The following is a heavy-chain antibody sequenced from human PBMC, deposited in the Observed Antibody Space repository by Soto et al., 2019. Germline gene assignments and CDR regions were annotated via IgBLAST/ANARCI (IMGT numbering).Heavy chain of an antibody. CDR2: IYYSGST. J-gene: IGHJ5*02. CDR1: GGSIISNSYY. CDR3: ARLNKPGWFDP. V-gene: IGHV4-39*01. Sequence: QLQLQESGPGLVKPSETLSLTGTVSGGSIISNSYYWAWIRQPPGKGLEWIGTIYYSGSTYYNSSLKSRVTISVDTSKNQFSLKLSSVTAADTAVYYSARLNKPGWFDPWGQGTLVTVSS.